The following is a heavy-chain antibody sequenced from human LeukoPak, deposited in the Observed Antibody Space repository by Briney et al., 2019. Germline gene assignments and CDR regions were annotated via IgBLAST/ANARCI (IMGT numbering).Heavy chain of an antibody. CDR1: GYTFTGSY. D-gene: IGHD3-22*01. CDR2: INPNSGAT. J-gene: IGHJ4*02. CDR3: ARDELLLQEYFDY. Sequence: ASVKVSCKASGYTFTGSYLHWVRQAPGQGLEWMGWINPNSGATNYARQFQGRVTMTRDTSMSTAYMELRSLRSDDTAVYYCARDELLLQEYFDYWGQGTLVTVSS. V-gene: IGHV1-2*02.